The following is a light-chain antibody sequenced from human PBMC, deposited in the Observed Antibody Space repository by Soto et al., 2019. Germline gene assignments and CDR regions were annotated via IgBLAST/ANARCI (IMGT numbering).Light chain of an antibody. CDR1: QSVSSY. CDR2: DAS. J-gene: IGKJ4*01. CDR3: QQRSNWLT. V-gene: IGKV3-11*01. Sequence: EILLTQSPGTLSLSQGEIATLSFRASQSVSSYLAWYQQKPGQAPRLLIYDASNRATGIPARFSGSGSGTDFTHTISSLEPEDFAVYYCQQRSNWLTFGGGTKVDIK.